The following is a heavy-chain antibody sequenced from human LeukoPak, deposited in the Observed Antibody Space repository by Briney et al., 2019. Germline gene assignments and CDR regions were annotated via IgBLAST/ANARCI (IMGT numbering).Heavy chain of an antibody. V-gene: IGHV4-4*02. J-gene: IGHJ6*03. CDR1: GGSISSSNW. CDR3: ARENYYYYMDV. CDR2: IYTSGST. Sequence: SETLSLTCAVSGGSISSSNWWSWVRQPPGKGLEWIGRIYTSGSTNYNPSLKSRVTISVDTSKNQFSLKLSSVTAADTAVYYCARENYYYYMDVWGKGTTVTISS.